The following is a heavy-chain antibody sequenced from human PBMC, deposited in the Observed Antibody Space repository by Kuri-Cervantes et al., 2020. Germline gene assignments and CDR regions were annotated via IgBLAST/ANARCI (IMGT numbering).Heavy chain of an antibody. Sequence: SETLSLTCAVYGGSFSGYYWSWIRQPPGKGLEWIGEINHSGSTYYNPSLKSRVTMTVDTSKNQFSLRLSSVTAADTAVYYCARSSNWAAFDYWGQGSLVTVSS. CDR1: GGSFSGYY. CDR2: INHSGST. CDR3: ARSSNWAAFDY. J-gene: IGHJ4*02. D-gene: IGHD1-1*01. V-gene: IGHV4-34*01.